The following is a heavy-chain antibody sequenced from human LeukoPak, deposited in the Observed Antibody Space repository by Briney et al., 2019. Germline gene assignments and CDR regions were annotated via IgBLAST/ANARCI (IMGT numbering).Heavy chain of an antibody. J-gene: IGHJ4*02. CDR1: GGSISSSSYY. Sequence: SETLSLTCTVSGGSISSSSYYWGWIRQPPGKGLEWIGSIYYSGSTYYNPSLKSRVTISVDTAKNQVSLKLSSVTAAETAVYYCARHEIVVVTAPDYWGQGTLVTVSS. D-gene: IGHD2-21*02. CDR2: IYYSGST. V-gene: IGHV4-39*01. CDR3: ARHEIVVVTAPDY.